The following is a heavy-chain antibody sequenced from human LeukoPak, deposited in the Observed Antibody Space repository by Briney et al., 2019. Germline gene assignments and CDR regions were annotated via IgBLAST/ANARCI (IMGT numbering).Heavy chain of an antibody. D-gene: IGHD6-19*01. CDR3: ARKSSGWYGGDFDY. Sequence: PGGSLRLSCAASGFTVSSNYMSWVRQAPGKGLEWVSVIYSGGSTYYADSVKGRFTISRDNSKNTLYLQMNSLRAEDTAVYYCARKSSGWYGGDFDYWGQGTLVTVSS. V-gene: IGHV3-66*01. CDR2: IYSGGST. J-gene: IGHJ4*02. CDR1: GFTVSSNY.